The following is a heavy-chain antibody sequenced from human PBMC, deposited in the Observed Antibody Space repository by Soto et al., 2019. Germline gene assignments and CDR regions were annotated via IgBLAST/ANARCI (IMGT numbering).Heavy chain of an antibody. CDR2: IIPIFGTA. CDR1: GGTFSSYA. J-gene: IGHJ6*02. Sequence: SLKGSCKSSGGTFSSYAISWVRQAPGQVLEWMGGIIPIFGTANYAQKFQGRVTITADESKNTLYLEMNSLRVEDSAAYYCAKDKDTMVRVPFYYGMDVWGQGNTVTVSS. V-gene: IGHV1-69*13. CDR3: AKDKDTMVRVPFYYGMDV. D-gene: IGHD3-10*01.